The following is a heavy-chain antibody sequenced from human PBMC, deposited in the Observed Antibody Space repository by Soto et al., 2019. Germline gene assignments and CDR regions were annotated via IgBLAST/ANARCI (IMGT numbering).Heavy chain of an antibody. CDR2: ISSSSSYI. V-gene: IGHV3-21*01. J-gene: IGHJ6*03. CDR3: ARVTSITIFGVAPSYMDV. CDR1: GFTFSSYS. D-gene: IGHD3-3*01. Sequence: EVQLVESGGGLVKPGGSLRLSCAASGFTFSSYSMNWVRQAPGKGLEWVSSISSSSSYIYYADSVKGRFTISRDNAKNSLYLQMNSLRAEDTAVYYCARVTSITIFGVAPSYMDVWGKGTTVTVSS.